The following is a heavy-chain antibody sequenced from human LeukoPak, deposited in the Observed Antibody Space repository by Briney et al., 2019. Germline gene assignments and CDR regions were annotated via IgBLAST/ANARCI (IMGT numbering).Heavy chain of an antibody. CDR1: GFTFSSYA. CDR3: ARLYYDSSGYMV. Sequence: GGSLRLSCAASGFTFSSYAMSWVRQAPGKGLEWVAVIWYDGSNKYYADSVKGRFTISRDNSKNTLYLQMNSLRAEDTAVYYCARLYYDSSGYMVWGQGTLVTVSS. CDR2: IWYDGSNK. D-gene: IGHD3-22*01. V-gene: IGHV3-33*08. J-gene: IGHJ4*02.